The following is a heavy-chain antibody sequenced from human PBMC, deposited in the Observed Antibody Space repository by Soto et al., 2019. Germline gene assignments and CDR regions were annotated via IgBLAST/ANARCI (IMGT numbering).Heavy chain of an antibody. CDR2: IWYDGSNK. CDR3: AQDSSGYSLDY. D-gene: IGHD3-22*01. Sequence: GGSLRLSCAASGFTFSSYGMHWVRQAPGKGLECVAVIWYDGSNKYYADSVKGRFTISRDNSKNTLYLQMNSLRAEDTAVYYCAQDSSGYSLDYWGQGTLVTSPQ. J-gene: IGHJ4*02. V-gene: IGHV3-33*06. CDR1: GFTFSSYG.